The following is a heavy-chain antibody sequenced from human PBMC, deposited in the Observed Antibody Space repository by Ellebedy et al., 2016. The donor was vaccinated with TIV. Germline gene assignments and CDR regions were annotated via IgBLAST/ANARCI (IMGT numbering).Heavy chain of an antibody. D-gene: IGHD3-10*01. V-gene: IGHV3-9*01. CDR2: ISWNSGSI. CDR3: ALGGHYYGSGSPPYDY. J-gene: IGHJ4*02. CDR1: GFTFDDYA. Sequence: SLKISXAASGFTFDDYAMHWVRQAPGKGLEWVSGISWNSGSIGYADSVKGRFTISRDNAKNSLYLQMNSLRAEDTALYYCALGGHYYGSGSPPYDYWGQGTLVTVSS.